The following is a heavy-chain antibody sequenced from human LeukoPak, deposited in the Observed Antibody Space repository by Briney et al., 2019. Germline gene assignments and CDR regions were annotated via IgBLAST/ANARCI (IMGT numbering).Heavy chain of an antibody. D-gene: IGHD2-2*01. Sequence: RGSLRLSCAASGFTFSTYAMHWVRQAPGKGLEWVTVISTDGKDKKYADSVKGRFAISRDNSKNTLDLQMNSLRVEDTAVYYCAKDQKWGPADYYFDSWGQGTLVTVSS. CDR3: AKDQKWGPADYYFDS. J-gene: IGHJ4*02. V-gene: IGHV3-30*18. CDR1: GFTFSTYA. CDR2: ISTDGKDK.